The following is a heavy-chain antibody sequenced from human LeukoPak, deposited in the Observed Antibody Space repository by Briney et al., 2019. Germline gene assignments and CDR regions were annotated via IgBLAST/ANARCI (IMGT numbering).Heavy chain of an antibody. CDR3: ARDWFHAIDY. CDR2: IRNGSDT. J-gene: IGHJ4*02. CDR1: GFSFDDYA. V-gene: IGHV3-74*01. D-gene: IGHD2/OR15-2a*01. Sequence: GGSLRLSCAASGFSFDDYAMHWVRQAPGKGLVWVSRIRNGSDTRYAESVKGRFTISRDNAKNTLYLQMNSLRAEDTAVYYCARDWFHAIDYWGQGTLVTVSS.